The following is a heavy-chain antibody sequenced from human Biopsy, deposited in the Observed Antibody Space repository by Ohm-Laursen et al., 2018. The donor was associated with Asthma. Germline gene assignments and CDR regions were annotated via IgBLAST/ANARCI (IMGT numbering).Heavy chain of an antibody. J-gene: IGHJ6*02. CDR2: ISGGGGGT. Sequence: SLRLSCAASGFTVSSNGMSWVRQPPGKGLEWVSAISGGGGGTKYADSVKGRFTISRDNSKNTLSLQMSSLRAEDAALYYCAKDLSKAVGGSNDYYYGMDVWGQGTTVTVAS. D-gene: IGHD6-19*01. V-gene: IGHV3-23*01. CDR1: GFTVSSNG. CDR3: AKDLSKAVGGSNDYYYGMDV.